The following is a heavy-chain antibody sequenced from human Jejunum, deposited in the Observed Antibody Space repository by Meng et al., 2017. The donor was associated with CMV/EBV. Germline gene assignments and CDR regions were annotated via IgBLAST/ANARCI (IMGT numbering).Heavy chain of an antibody. CDR3: AKDVGY. V-gene: IGHV3-30*02. CDR2: IEHDGSNK. CDR1: GFSFSDYG. Sequence: QVQMVGXXXXXVQXGGSLRLSCAASGFSFSDYGIHWVRQAPGKGLEWVAFIEHDGSNKFYGDSVQGRFTISRDNSKNTLYLQMNSLRADDTAVYYCAKDVGYWGQGTLVTVSS. J-gene: IGHJ4*02. D-gene: IGHD1-26*01.